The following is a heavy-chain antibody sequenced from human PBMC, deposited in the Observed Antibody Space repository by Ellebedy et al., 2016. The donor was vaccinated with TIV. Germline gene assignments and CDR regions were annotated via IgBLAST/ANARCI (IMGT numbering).Heavy chain of an antibody. V-gene: IGHV4-59*08. Sequence: MPSETLSLTCTVSGDSISNYYWSWFRQPPGKGLEWIGYIYYSGSTDYNPSLRSRVSISLDTSKKQFSLKMTSVTAADTAVYYCGRLVAASHADSWGQGTLVTVSS. CDR2: IYYSGST. J-gene: IGHJ5*01. CDR3: GRLVAASHADS. CDR1: GDSISNYY. D-gene: IGHD5-12*01.